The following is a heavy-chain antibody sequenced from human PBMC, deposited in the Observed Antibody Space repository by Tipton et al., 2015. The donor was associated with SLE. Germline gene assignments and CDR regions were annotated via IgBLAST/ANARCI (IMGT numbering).Heavy chain of an antibody. CDR2: IKQDGSEK. J-gene: IGHJ4*02. CDR3: ARGGSGKDGTKDY. V-gene: IGHV3-7*01. Sequence: SLRLSCAAVGFPFSSYWMSWVRQAPGKGLELVANIKQDGSEKYYVDSVKGRFTISRDNAKNSLYLQMNNLRAEDTAVYYCARGGSGKDGTKDYWGQGTLVTVSS. CDR1: GFPFSSYW. D-gene: IGHD3-10*01.